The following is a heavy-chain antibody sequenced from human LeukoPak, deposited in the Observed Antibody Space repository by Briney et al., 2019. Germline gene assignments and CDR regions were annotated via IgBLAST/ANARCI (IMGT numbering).Heavy chain of an antibody. Sequence: SETLSLTCAVSGGSFSGYYWSWIRQPPGKGLEWIGEINHSGSTNYNPSLKSRVTISLDTSKNQFSLKLSSLTAADTAVYYCARRMGYDYFWGSYRHAYSFDYWGQGTLVTVSS. D-gene: IGHD3-16*02. CDR1: GGSFSGYY. CDR3: ARRMGYDYFWGSYRHAYSFDY. V-gene: IGHV4-34*01. CDR2: INHSGST. J-gene: IGHJ4*02.